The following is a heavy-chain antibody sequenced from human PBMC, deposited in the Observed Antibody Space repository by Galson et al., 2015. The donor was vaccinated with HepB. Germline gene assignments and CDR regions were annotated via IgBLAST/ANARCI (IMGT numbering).Heavy chain of an antibody. V-gene: IGHV3-30-3*01. CDR1: GFTFSSYA. CDR3: ARDLGPGAALDY. Sequence: SLRLSCAASGFTFSSYAMHWVRQAPGKGLEWVAVVSYDGSYKDSADSVKGRFTISRDNPKNTLYLQMNSLRAEDTAVYYCARDLGPGAALDYWGQGTPVTVSS. J-gene: IGHJ4*02. D-gene: IGHD1-26*01. CDR2: VSYDGSYK.